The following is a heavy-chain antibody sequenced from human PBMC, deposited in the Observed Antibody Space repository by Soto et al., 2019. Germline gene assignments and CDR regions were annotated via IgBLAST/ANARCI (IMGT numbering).Heavy chain of an antibody. J-gene: IGHJ4*02. CDR1: GFTFSGYN. V-gene: IGHV3-11*01. Sequence: QVQLVESGGGLVKPGGSVRLSCAASGFTFSGYNMSWIRQAPGKGLEWVSYITSSGSNTFDAESVKGRFTISRDNTMNLLYLQMNGLSAEDPAVYYCARRGTISSAHHFDHWGQGTLVTVSS. CDR2: ITSSGSNT. D-gene: IGHD6-6*01. CDR3: ARRGTISSAHHFDH.